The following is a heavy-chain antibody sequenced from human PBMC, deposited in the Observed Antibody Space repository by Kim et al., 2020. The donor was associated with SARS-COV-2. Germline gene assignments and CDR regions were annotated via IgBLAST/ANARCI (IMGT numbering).Heavy chain of an antibody. CDR3: ARAPRAYGSGSYYNGYYFDY. J-gene: IGHJ4*02. D-gene: IGHD3-10*01. Sequence: RVTISVDTSKNQFSLKLSSVTAADTAVYYCARAPRAYGSGSYYNGYYFDYWGQGTLVTVSS. V-gene: IGHV4-39*07.